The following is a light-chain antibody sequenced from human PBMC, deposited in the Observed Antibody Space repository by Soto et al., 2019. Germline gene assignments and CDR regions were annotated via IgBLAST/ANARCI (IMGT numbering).Light chain of an antibody. CDR1: SYNL. CDR3: CSYAGSFTWV. V-gene: IGLV2-23*01. J-gene: IGLJ3*02. Sequence: QSVLTQPASVSGSPGQSITISCTGSYNLVSWYQHHPGKAPRLMIYEGSKRPSGVSNRFSGSKSGNTAALTISGLQAEDEADYYCCSYAGSFTWVFGGGTKVTVL. CDR2: EGS.